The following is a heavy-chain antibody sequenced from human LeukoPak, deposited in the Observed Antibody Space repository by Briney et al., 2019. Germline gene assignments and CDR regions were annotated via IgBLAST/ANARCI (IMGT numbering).Heavy chain of an antibody. CDR2: ISSSSSTI. Sequence: PGGSLRLSCAASGFTFSSYSMNWVRQAPGKGLEWVSYISSSSSTIYYADSVKGRFTISRDNSKNTLYLQMNSLRAEDTAVYYCAKGVPLDYWGQGTLVTVSS. D-gene: IGHD3-10*01. J-gene: IGHJ4*02. V-gene: IGHV3-48*01. CDR3: AKGVPLDY. CDR1: GFTFSSYS.